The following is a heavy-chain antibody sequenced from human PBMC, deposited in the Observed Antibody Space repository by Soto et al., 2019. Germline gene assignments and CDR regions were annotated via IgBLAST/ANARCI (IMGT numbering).Heavy chain of an antibody. CDR3: ARDPGYCSSTSCFHFDY. CDR1: GVSISSSY. CDR2: IYYSGST. D-gene: IGHD2-2*01. V-gene: IGHV4-59*01. J-gene: IGHJ4*02. Sequence: SETLSLTCTVSGVSISSSYWSWIRQSPGKGLEWIGYIYYSGSTNYNPSLKSRVTISVDTSKNQFSLKLSSVTAADTAVYYCARDPGYCSSTSCFHFDYWGQGTLVTVSS.